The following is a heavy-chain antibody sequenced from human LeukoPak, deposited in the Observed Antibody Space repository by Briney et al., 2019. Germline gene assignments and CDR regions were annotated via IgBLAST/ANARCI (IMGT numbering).Heavy chain of an antibody. CDR1: GFTFSSYE. CDR3: AKGRPVVVTALLFDN. CDR2: ISGSGDST. D-gene: IGHD2-21*02. Sequence: PGGSLRLSCAASGFTFSSYEMNWVRQAPGKGLEWVSSISGSGDSTYYADSVKGRFTISRDNSKNTLFLQMNSLRAEDTAVYYCAKGRPVVVTALLFDNWGQGTLVTVSS. J-gene: IGHJ4*02. V-gene: IGHV3-23*01.